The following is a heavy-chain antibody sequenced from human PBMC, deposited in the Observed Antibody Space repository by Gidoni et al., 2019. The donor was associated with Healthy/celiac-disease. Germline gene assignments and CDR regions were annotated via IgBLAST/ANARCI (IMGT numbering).Heavy chain of an antibody. D-gene: IGHD6-19*01. CDR2: ISGSGGST. CDR3: ARIAVAGYAFDI. CDR1: GFTFRSYA. J-gene: IGHJ3*02. V-gene: IGHV3-23*01. Sequence: VQLLESGGGLVQPGGSLRLSCAASGFTFRSYAMSWVRQAPGKGLEWVSAISGSGGSTYYADAVKGRFTISRDNSKNTLYLQMNSLRAEDTAVYYCARIAVAGYAFDIWGQGTMVTVSS.